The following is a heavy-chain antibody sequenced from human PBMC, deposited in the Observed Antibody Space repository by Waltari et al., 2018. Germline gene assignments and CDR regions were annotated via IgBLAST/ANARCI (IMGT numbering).Heavy chain of an antibody. Sequence: EVQLLESGGGLVQPGGSLRLSCAASGFTFSSYAMSWVRQAPGKGLEWVSAISGSGGSTYYADSVKGRFTISRDNSKNTLYLQMNSLRAEDTAVYYCAKSRVEFREFYYYGMDVWGQGTTVTVSS. CDR3: AKSRVEFREFYYYGMDV. D-gene: IGHD3-10*01. V-gene: IGHV3-23*01. CDR1: GFTFSSYA. CDR2: ISGSGGST. J-gene: IGHJ6*02.